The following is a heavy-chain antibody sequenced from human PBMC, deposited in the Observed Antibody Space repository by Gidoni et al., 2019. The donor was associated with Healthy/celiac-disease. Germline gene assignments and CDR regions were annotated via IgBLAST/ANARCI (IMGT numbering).Heavy chain of an antibody. D-gene: IGHD2-15*01. CDR3: AKDPSSGGSYYYYMDV. Sequence: EVQLVESGGGLVQPGRSLRLSCAASGFTFDDYAMHWVRQAPGKGLEWVSGISWNSGSIGYADSVKGRFTISRDNAKNSLYLQMNSLRAEDTALYYCAKDPSSGGSYYYYMDVWGKGTTVTVSS. CDR1: GFTFDDYA. J-gene: IGHJ6*03. CDR2: ISWNSGSI. V-gene: IGHV3-9*01.